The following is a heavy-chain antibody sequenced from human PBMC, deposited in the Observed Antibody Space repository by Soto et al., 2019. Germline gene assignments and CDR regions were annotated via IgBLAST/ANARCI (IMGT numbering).Heavy chain of an antibody. J-gene: IGHJ4*02. V-gene: IGHV3-23*01. Sequence: DVQLLESGGGLIQTGGSLRLSCSASEFMFSNYAMTWVRQAPGKGLEWVSSISGSGVATYYADSVTGRFTISRDNSKTTVSLQIATRSDEDTAFYYCVKARQQWRWVGELWGQGTLVTVSS. D-gene: IGHD2-15*01. CDR3: VKARQQWRWVGEL. CDR1: EFMFSNYA. CDR2: ISGSGVAT.